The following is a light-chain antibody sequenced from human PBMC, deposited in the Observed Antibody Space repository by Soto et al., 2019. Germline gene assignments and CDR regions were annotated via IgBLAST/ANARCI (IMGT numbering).Light chain of an antibody. CDR3: TSYAGSDIWV. Sequence: QSALTQPPSASGSPGQSVTISCTGTSSDVGAYNYVSWYQQFPGKAPKLMIYEVSNRPSGVPDRFSGSKSGNTASLTVSGLQPEDEADYYCTSYAGSDIWVFGGGTKVTVL. CDR1: SSDVGAYNY. V-gene: IGLV2-8*01. CDR2: EVS. J-gene: IGLJ3*02.